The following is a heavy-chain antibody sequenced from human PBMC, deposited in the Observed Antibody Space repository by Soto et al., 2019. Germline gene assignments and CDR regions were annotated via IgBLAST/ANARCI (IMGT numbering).Heavy chain of an antibody. J-gene: IGHJ6*02. CDR1: GGSISSYY. CDR2: IYYSGST. CDR3: ASYHLLLAEGSMDV. V-gene: IGHV4-59*01. Sequence: QVQLQESGPGLVKPSETLSLTCTVSGGSISSYYWSWIRQPPGKGLEWIGYIYYSGSTNYNPSLKNRITIAVDTSKNQFSLKLSSVTAADTAVYYCASYHLLLAEGSMDVWGQGTTVTVSS. D-gene: IGHD2-15*01.